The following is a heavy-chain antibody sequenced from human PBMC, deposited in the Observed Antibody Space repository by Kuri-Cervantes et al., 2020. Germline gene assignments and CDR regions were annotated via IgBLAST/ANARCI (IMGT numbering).Heavy chain of an antibody. V-gene: IGHV4-4*02. CDR1: GGSISSSNW. D-gene: IGHD3-3*01. J-gene: IGHJ4*02. CDR2: IYHSGST. Sequence: SCAVSGGSISSSNWWSWVRQPPGKGLEWIGEIYHSGSTNYNPSLKSRVTISVDKSKNQFSLKLSSVTAADTAVYYCARTYYNFWSGYYFDYWGQGTLVTVSS. CDR3: ARTYYNFWSGYYFDY.